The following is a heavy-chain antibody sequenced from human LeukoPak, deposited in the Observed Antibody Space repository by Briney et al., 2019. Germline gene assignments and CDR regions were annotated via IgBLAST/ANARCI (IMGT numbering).Heavy chain of an antibody. Sequence: GGPLRLSCAASGFTFSSYGMHWVRQAPGKGLEWVAVISYDGSNKYYADSVKGRFTISRDNSKNTLYLQMNSLRAEDTAVYYCAKDKVGALYYFDYWGQGTLVTVSS. CDR1: GFTFSSYG. V-gene: IGHV3-30*18. CDR2: ISYDGSNK. J-gene: IGHJ4*02. CDR3: AKDKVGALYYFDY. D-gene: IGHD1-26*01.